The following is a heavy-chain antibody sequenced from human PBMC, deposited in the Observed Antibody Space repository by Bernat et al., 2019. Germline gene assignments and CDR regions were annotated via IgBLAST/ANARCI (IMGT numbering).Heavy chain of an antibody. CDR2: IWYDGSNK. Sequence: VQLVESGGGLVKPGGSLRLSCAASGFTFSSYSMNWVRQAPGKGLEWVAVIWYDGSNKYYADSVKGRFTISRDNSKNTLYLQMNSLRAEDTAVYYCARDGYSGYYFDYWGQGTLVTVSS. CDR3: ARDGYSGYYFDY. J-gene: IGHJ4*02. V-gene: IGHV3-33*08. D-gene: IGHD5-12*01. CDR1: GFTFSSYS.